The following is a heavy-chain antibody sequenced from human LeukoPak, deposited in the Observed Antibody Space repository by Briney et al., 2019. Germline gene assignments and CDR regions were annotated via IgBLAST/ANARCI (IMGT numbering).Heavy chain of an antibody. CDR2: INPNSGGT. D-gene: IGHD3-16*02. CDR3: ARVQGDYVWGSYRYNWFDP. Sequence: GASVKVSCKASGYTFTGYYMHWVRQAPGQGLEWMGWINPNSGGTKYAQKFQSRVTMTRDTSISTAYMELSRLRSDDTAVYYCARVQGDYVWGSYRYNWFDPWGQGTLVTVSS. V-gene: IGHV1-2*02. J-gene: IGHJ5*02. CDR1: GYTFTGYY.